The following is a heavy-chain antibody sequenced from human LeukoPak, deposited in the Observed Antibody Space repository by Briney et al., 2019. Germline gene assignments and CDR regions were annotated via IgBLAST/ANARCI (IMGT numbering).Heavy chain of an antibody. Sequence: SETLSLTCTVSGGSISSYYWSWIRQPPGKGLEWIGYIYYSGSTNNNPSLKSRVTISVDTSKNQFSLKLSSVTAADTAVYYCARAPYYYGSGSYYVNWFDPWGQGTLVTVSS. CDR2: IYYSGST. D-gene: IGHD3-10*01. CDR3: ARAPYYYGSGSYYVNWFDP. CDR1: GGSISSYY. V-gene: IGHV4-59*01. J-gene: IGHJ5*02.